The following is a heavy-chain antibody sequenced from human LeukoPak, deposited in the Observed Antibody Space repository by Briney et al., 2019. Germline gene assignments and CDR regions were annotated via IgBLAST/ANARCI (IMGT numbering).Heavy chain of an antibody. CDR3: ARDRQGSRDY. Sequence: ASGTLSLTCTVSGGSISSGGYYWSWIRQHPGKGLEWIGYIYYSGSTYYNPSLKSRVTISVDTSKNQFSLKLSSVTAADTAVYYCARDRQGSRDYWGQGTLVTVSS. CDR1: GGSISSGGYY. V-gene: IGHV4-31*03. J-gene: IGHJ4*02. CDR2: IYYSGST.